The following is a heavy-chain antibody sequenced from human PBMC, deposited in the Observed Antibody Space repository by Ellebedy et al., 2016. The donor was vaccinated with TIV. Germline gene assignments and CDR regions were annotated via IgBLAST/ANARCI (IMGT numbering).Heavy chain of an antibody. CDR1: GYTFSSYA. D-gene: IGHD2-21*01. Sequence: AASVKVSCKASGYTFSSYAIHWVRQAPGQRLEWMGWINAGNGNTKYSQKFQGRVIITRDTSATTAYMELSSLKFEDTAVYYCASSVCDGPSCYGMDVWGQGTTVTVSS. V-gene: IGHV1-3*01. CDR2: INAGNGNT. CDR3: ASSVCDGPSCYGMDV. J-gene: IGHJ6*02.